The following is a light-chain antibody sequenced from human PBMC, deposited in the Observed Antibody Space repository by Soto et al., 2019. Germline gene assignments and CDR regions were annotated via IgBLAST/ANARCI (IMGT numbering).Light chain of an antibody. V-gene: IGKV1-39*01. CDR3: QQSYNIPRAT. Sequence: DIQMTQSPSSLSASVGDRVTITCRASQSISIYLNWYQQKPGKAPKALIYAASSLQSGVPPRFSGSGSGTDFTLTISSLQPEDFATYFCQQSYNIPRATFGQGTKVDIK. CDR1: QSISIY. CDR2: AAS. J-gene: IGKJ1*01.